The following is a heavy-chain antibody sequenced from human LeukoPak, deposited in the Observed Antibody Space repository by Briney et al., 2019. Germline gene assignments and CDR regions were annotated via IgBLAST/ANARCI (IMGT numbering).Heavy chain of an antibody. V-gene: IGHV3-30*04. CDR2: ISYDGSNK. CDR3: ARGMSPLSVSEVAAKALAY. CDR1: GFTFSSYA. Sequence: PGRSLRLSCAASGFTFSSYAMHWVRQAPGKGLEWVAVISYDGSNKYYADSVKGRFTISRDNSKNTLYLQMNSLRAEDTAVYYCARGMSPLSVSEVAAKALAYWGQGTLVTVSS. D-gene: IGHD2-15*01. J-gene: IGHJ4*02.